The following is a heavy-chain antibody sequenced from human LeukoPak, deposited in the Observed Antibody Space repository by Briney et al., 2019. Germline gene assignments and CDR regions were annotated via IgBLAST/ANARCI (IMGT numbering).Heavy chain of an antibody. CDR1: GYTFTSYG. J-gene: IGHJ4*02. CDR3: ARDGGVGVRVRWFGELSSEQGSDFDY. D-gene: IGHD3-10*01. V-gene: IGHV1-18*01. CDR2: ISAYNGNT. Sequence: ASVKVSCKASGYTFTSYGISWVRQAPGQGLEWMGWISAYNGNTNYAQKLQGRVTMTTDTSTSTAYMELRSLRSDDTAVYYCARDGGVGVRVRWFGELSSEQGSDFDYWGQGTLVTVSS.